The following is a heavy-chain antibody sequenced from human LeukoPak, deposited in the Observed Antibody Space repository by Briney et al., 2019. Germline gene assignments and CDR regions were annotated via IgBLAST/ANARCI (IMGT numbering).Heavy chain of an antibody. Sequence: ASVKVSCKASGYTFTDNYIHWVRQAPGQGLEWMGGIIPIFGTANYAQKFQGRVTITADESTSTAYMELSSLRSEDTAVYYCARGPSEWSGWYYFDYWGQGTLVTVSS. D-gene: IGHD6-19*01. CDR1: GYTFTDNY. J-gene: IGHJ4*02. V-gene: IGHV1-69*13. CDR3: ARGPSEWSGWYYFDY. CDR2: IIPIFGTA.